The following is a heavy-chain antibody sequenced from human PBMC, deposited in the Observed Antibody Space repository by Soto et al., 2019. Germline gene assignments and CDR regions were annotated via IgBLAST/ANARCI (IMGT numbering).Heavy chain of an antibody. J-gene: IGHJ4*02. V-gene: IGHV4-59*08. CDR1: GGSISGYF. CDR3: ARRYGSAIDY. Sequence: PSETLSLTCTVSGGSISGYFWSWIRQPPGKGLEWIGYISSTGSTNYNPSLKSRVTISVDTSKNQFSLKLSSVTAADTAVYYCARRYGSAIDYWGQGTLVTVSS. D-gene: IGHD1-26*01. CDR2: ISSTGST.